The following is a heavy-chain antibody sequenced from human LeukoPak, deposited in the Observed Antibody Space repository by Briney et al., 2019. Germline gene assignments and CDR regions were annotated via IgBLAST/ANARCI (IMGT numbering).Heavy chain of an antibody. Sequence: GGSLRLSCVASGFSISSYSMNWVRQAPGKGLEWVSYIRSYGSPTHYADSVKGRFTISRDIARNTLYLQMDSLRDEDTAVYYCAKDLYRDPFITMIVVVPDAFDIWGQGTMVTVSS. D-gene: IGHD3-22*01. CDR3: AKDLYRDPFITMIVVVPDAFDI. J-gene: IGHJ3*02. CDR2: IRSYGSPT. V-gene: IGHV3-48*02. CDR1: GFSISSYS.